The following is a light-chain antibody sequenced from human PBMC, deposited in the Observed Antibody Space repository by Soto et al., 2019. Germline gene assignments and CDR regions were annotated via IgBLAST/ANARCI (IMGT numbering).Light chain of an antibody. Sequence: SYELTQPPSVSVSPGQTASITCSGDKLGDKYASWYQVKPGQSPVLVIYQDNKRPSGIPERFSGSNSGTTATLTISGTQAMDEADYYCQAWDTSAVIFGGGTMLTVL. J-gene: IGLJ2*01. CDR1: KLGDKY. CDR2: QDN. V-gene: IGLV3-1*01. CDR3: QAWDTSAVI.